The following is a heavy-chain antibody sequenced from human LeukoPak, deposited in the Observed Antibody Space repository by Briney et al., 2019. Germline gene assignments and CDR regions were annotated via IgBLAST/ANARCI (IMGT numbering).Heavy chain of an antibody. CDR1: GFTFEIYT. D-gene: IGHD3-22*01. V-gene: IGHV3-74*01. J-gene: IGHJ5*02. Sequence: GGSLRLSCAASGFTFEIYTINWVRQAPGKGLEWVSRINSDARSTSYADSVKGRFTISRDNAKNTLNLQMNSLRAEDTAVYYCARDLGQYYDTSDNWFDPWGQGTLVTVSS. CDR2: INSDARST. CDR3: ARDLGQYYDTSDNWFDP.